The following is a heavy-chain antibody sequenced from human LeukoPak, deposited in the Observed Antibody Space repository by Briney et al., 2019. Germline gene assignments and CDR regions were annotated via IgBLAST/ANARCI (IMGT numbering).Heavy chain of an antibody. Sequence: QPGGSLRLSCAASGFTFSSYGMHWVRQAPGKGLEWVAFIRYDGSNKCYADSVKGRFTISRDNSKNTLYLQMNSLRAEDTAVYYCAKDLRSYYDSSGYYPFDYWGQGTLVTVSS. D-gene: IGHD3-22*01. V-gene: IGHV3-30*02. J-gene: IGHJ4*02. CDR2: IRYDGSNK. CDR3: AKDLRSYYDSSGYYPFDY. CDR1: GFTFSSYG.